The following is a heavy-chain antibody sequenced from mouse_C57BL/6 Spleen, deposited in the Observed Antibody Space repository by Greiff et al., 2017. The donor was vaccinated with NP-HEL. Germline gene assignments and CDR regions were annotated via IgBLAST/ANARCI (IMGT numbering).Heavy chain of an antibody. CDR3: AREGYDYPYAMDY. CDR1: GYTFTSYW. Sequence: QVQLQQPGAELVKPGASVKMSCKASGYTFTSYWITWVKQRPGQGLEWIGDIYPGSGSTNYNEKFKSKATLTVDTSSSTAYMQLSSLTSEDSAVYYCAREGYDYPYAMDYWGQGTSVTVSS. V-gene: IGHV1-55*01. J-gene: IGHJ4*01. CDR2: IYPGSGST. D-gene: IGHD2-4*01.